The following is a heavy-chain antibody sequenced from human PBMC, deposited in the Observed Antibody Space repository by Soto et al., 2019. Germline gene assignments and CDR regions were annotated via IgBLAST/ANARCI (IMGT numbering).Heavy chain of an antibody. D-gene: IGHD3-10*01. V-gene: IGHV1-18*01. CDR2: ISAHNGNT. Sequence: QVHLVQSGAEVKKPGASVKVSCEGSGYGFTTYGITWVRQAPGQGLEWMAWISAHNGNTNYAQKLQGRVTVTRGTSTSTGYMKLRRLRSDDTAVYYCARGRYGGYWGQGALVTVSS. CDR3: ARGRYGGY. CDR1: GYGFTTYG. J-gene: IGHJ4*02.